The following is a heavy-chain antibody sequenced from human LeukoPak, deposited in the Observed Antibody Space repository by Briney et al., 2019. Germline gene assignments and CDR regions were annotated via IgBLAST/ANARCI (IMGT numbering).Heavy chain of an antibody. CDR2: ITGTGGRT. CDR1: GFTFSSYA. CDR3: AKVRDTRDWYKDAFDV. V-gene: IGHV3-23*01. Sequence: GGSLRLSCAASGFTFSSYAMSWVRQAPGKGLEWVSAITGTGGRTYYVASVKGRFTVSRDNSRNTLYLQMSSLRAEDSAMYYCAKVRDTRDWYKDAFDVWGQGTRVTVSS. D-gene: IGHD6-19*01. J-gene: IGHJ3*01.